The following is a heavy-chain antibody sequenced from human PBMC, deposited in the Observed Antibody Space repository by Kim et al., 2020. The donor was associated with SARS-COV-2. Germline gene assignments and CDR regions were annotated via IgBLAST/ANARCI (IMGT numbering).Heavy chain of an antibody. V-gene: IGHV4-59*01. D-gene: IGHD3-10*01. Sequence: RVTISVDTSKNQFSLKLSSVTAADTAVYYCARDLHGLLWFGDRVPHAFDIWGQGTMVTVSS. J-gene: IGHJ3*02. CDR3: ARDLHGLLWFGDRVPHAFDI.